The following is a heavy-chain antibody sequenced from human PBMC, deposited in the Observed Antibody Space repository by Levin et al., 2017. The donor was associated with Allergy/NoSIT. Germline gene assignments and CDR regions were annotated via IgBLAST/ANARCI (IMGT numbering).Heavy chain of an antibody. D-gene: IGHD3-16*01. Sequence: NPGGSLRLSCAASGFTFSTYSMNWVRQAPGKGLEWVSSISVSGNYKYVADSLKGRFTISRDNANNSLYLQMNSLGPEDTAVYYCARTGEQQLFYYFDSWGQGTVVTVSS. CDR2: ISVSGNYK. V-gene: IGHV3-21*01. CDR1: GFTFSTYS. CDR3: ARTGEQQLFYYFDS. J-gene: IGHJ4*02.